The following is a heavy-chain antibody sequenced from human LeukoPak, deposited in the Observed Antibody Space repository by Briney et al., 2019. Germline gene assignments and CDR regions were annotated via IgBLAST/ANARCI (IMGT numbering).Heavy chain of an antibody. J-gene: IGHJ4*02. Sequence: GASVKVSCKASGYTFTSYGISWVRQAPGQGLEWMGWISAYNGNTNYAQKLQGRVTMTTDTSTSTAYMELRSLRSEDTAVYYCARDGRGGSGSYYHDYWGQGTLVTVSS. CDR2: ISAYNGNT. CDR1: GYTFTSYG. V-gene: IGHV1-18*01. CDR3: ARDGRGGSGSYYHDY. D-gene: IGHD1-26*01.